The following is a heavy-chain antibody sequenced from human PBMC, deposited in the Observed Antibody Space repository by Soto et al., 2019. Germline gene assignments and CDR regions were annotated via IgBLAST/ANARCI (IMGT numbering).Heavy chain of an antibody. CDR2: IYYSGST. J-gene: IGHJ4*02. V-gene: IGHV4-59*01. D-gene: IGHD2-15*01. CDR3: ARESLPRRILSEGYFDY. Sequence: ASETLSLTCSVSGGSISSYYWSWIRQPPGKGLEWIGYIYYSGSTNYNPSLKSRVTISVDTSKNQFSLKLSSVTAADTAVYYCARESLPRRILSEGYFDYWGQGALVTVSS. CDR1: GGSISSYY.